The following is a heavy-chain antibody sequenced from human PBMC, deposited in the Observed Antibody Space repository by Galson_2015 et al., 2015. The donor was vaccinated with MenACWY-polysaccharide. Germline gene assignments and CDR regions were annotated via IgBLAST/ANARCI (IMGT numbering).Heavy chain of an antibody. J-gene: IGHJ4*01. CDR2: INTGTGNT. Sequence: SVKVSCKASGYIFTSHNIHWVRQAPGQGLEWMGWINTGTGNTKYSQNFQGRVTFTSDTSATTAYMELSSLRSEDTAVYYCARVDCISVGCYLIDYWCHGTLVTVSS. CDR1: GYIFTSHN. D-gene: IGHD2-15*01. CDR3: ARVDCISVGCYLIDY. V-gene: IGHV1-3*04.